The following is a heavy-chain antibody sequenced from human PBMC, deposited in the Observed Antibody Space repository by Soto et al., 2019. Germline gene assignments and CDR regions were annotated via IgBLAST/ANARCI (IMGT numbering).Heavy chain of an antibody. CDR2: IYWDDDK. Sequence: QITLKESGPTLVKPTQTLTLTCTFSGFSLTSRPVGVGWVRQPPGKALEWLAFIYWDDDKRYSPSLRSTLTVTKDASKNQVVLTLTNMYPVDTATYYCAHRRNYDGSWNEGVFDYWGQGILVTVSS. D-gene: IGHD3-16*01. CDR3: AHRRNYDGSWNEGVFDY. V-gene: IGHV2-5*02. J-gene: IGHJ4*02. CDR1: GFSLTSRPVG.